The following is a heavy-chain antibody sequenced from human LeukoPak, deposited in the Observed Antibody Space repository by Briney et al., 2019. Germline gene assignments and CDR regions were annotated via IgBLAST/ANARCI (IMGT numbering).Heavy chain of an antibody. CDR3: ARAVAGKKGALFAY. CDR1: GGSINNGGYY. J-gene: IGHJ4*02. CDR2: IYYSGSS. Sequence: SETLSLTCTVSGGSINNGGYYWSWIRQHPGKGLEWIGYIYYSGSSYYNPSLRSRVTISVDTSKNHFSLKLSSVTAADTAVYYCARAVAGKKGALFAYWGQGTLVTVSS. V-gene: IGHV4-31*03. D-gene: IGHD6-19*01.